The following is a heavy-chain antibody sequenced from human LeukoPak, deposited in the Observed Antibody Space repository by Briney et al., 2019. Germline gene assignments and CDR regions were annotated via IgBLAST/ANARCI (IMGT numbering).Heavy chain of an antibody. J-gene: IGHJ4*02. V-gene: IGHV3-23*01. CDR1: GFTFSTYS. CDR3: AKLPSGYSSGWYHY. D-gene: IGHD6-19*01. CDR2: ISGSGGST. Sequence: GGSLRLSCAASGFTFSTYSMNWVRQAPGKGLEWVSAISGSGGSTYYADSVKGRFTISRDNSKDTLYLQMNSLRAEDTAVYYCAKLPSGYSSGWYHYWGQGTLVTVSS.